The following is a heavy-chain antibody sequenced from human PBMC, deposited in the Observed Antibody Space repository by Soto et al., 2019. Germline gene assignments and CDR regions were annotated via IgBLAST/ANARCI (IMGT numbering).Heavy chain of an antibody. CDR1: GGSFSSYS. Sequence: SVKDSCKASGGSFSSYSINWMRQAPGQGLAWMGGIIPIFGAPNYAREFQGRVTITADESTSTVYMELSSLRSEDTAVYYCARGNSYHYDSSGYKSPFQHWGQGTLVTVSS. V-gene: IGHV1-69*13. CDR2: IIPIFGAP. D-gene: IGHD3-22*01. CDR3: ARGNSYHYDSSGYKSPFQH. J-gene: IGHJ4*02.